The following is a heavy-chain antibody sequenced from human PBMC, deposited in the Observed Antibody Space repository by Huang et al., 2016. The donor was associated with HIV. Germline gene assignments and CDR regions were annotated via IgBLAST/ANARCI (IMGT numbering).Heavy chain of an antibody. CDR1: GGTFSSCG. J-gene: IGHJ5*02. Sequence: QVQLVQSGAEAKKPGSSVKVSCRASGGTFSSCGISWVRQAPGQGLGGMGGISPIVGTPNYAQKFQGRVTITADESTSTAYMELSSLRSEDTAVYYCARWEAAADNNWFDPWGQGTLVTVSS. D-gene: IGHD6-13*01. V-gene: IGHV1-69*01. CDR2: ISPIVGTP. CDR3: ARWEAAADNNWFDP.